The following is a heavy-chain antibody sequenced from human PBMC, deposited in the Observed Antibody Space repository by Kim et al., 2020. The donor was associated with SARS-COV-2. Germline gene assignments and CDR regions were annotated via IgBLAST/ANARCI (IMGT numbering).Heavy chain of an antibody. CDR1: GFALRNYW. Sequence: GGSLRLSCAASGFALRNYWMSWVRQAPGKGLEWVANIRHDGSYMYYVDSVKGRFTISRDNAKNSLYLQMNSLRVEDTAVYYCARDPGFDSTTHDYWGQGTLVTVSS. CDR2: IRHDGSYM. J-gene: IGHJ4*02. CDR3: ARDPGFDSTTHDY. V-gene: IGHV3-7*01. D-gene: IGHD3-9*01.